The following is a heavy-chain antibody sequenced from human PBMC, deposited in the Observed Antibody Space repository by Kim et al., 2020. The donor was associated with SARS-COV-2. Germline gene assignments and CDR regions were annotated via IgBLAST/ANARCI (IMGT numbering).Heavy chain of an antibody. D-gene: IGHD3-3*01. V-gene: IGHV3-49*03. J-gene: IGHJ6*02. CDR3: TRDPHDFWTPHISYGMDV. CDR1: GFTFGDYA. CDR2: IRSKAYGGTT. Sequence: GGSLRLSCTASGFTFGDYAMSWFRQAPGKGLEWVGFIRSKAYGGTTEYAASVKGRFTISRDDSKSIAYLQMNSLKTEDTAVYYCTRDPHDFWTPHISYGMDVWGQGTTVTVSS.